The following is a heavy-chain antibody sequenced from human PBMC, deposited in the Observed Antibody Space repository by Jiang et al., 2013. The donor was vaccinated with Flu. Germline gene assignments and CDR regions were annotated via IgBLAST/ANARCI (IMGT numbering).Heavy chain of an antibody. D-gene: IGHD3-22*01. V-gene: IGHV4-31*03. CDR1: GGSISSGGYY. Sequence: SGSGLVKPSQTLSLTCTVSGGSISSGGYYWSWIRQHPGKGLEWIGYIYYSGSTYYNPSLKSRVTISVDTSKNQFSLKLSSVTAADTAVYYCARDSQDPQLAGYYDSSGAFDIWGQGTMVTVSS. J-gene: IGHJ3*02. CDR2: IYYSGST. CDR3: ARDSQDPQLAGYYDSSGAFDI.